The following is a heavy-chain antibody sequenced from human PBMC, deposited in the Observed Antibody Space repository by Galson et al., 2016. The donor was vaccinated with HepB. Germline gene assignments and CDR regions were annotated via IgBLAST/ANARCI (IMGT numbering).Heavy chain of an antibody. CDR3: GRDYPTMTDLYPYQLDV. Sequence: SLRLSCAASGFTLSSSAMTWVRQAPGRGLEWVSAITETGSLAYYADAVRGRFTLSRDTSKNTVYLQMNYLRADDAALYYCGRDYPTMTDLYPYQLDVWGQGTAVTVSS. CDR1: GFTLSSSA. CDR2: ITETGSLA. V-gene: IGHV3-23*01. D-gene: IGHD4-17*01. J-gene: IGHJ6*02.